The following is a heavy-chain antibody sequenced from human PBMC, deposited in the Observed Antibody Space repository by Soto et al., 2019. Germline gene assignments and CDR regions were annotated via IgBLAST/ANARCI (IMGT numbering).Heavy chain of an antibody. Sequence: ASVKVSCTAYGGTFSSYAISWVRQAPGQGLEWMGGIIPIFGTANYAQKFQGRVTITADESTSTAYMELSSLRSEDTAVYYCARASEYYDFWSGYLYYYNCMDVWRHGTTVTVSS. CDR1: GGTFSSYA. V-gene: IGHV1-69*13. CDR2: IIPIFGTA. CDR3: ARASEYYDFWSGYLYYYNCMDV. D-gene: IGHD3-3*01. J-gene: IGHJ6*02.